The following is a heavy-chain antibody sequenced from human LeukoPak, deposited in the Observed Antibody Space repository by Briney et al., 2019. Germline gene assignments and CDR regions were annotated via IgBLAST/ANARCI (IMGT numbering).Heavy chain of an antibody. CDR2: IYYTGST. D-gene: IGHD2-15*01. Sequence: SETLSPTCTVSGGSISNYYWSWIRQPPGKGLEWIGYIYYTGSTNYNPSLKSRVTISVDTSKNQFSLKLSSGTAADTAVYYCAREDYCSGGSCYSGYFQHWGQGTLVTVSS. J-gene: IGHJ1*01. CDR1: GGSISNYY. CDR3: AREDYCSGGSCYSGYFQH. V-gene: IGHV4-59*01.